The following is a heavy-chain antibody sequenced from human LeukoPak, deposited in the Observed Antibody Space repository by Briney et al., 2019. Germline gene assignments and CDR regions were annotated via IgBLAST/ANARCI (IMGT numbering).Heavy chain of an antibody. CDR3: ARELSGSISRHFVY. V-gene: IGHV3-48*01. Sequence: GGSLRLSCAASEFTFSSYSMSWVRQAPGKGLEWVSYITNSGNSKSYADSVKGRFTISRDNTKNSLYLQMNGLRAEDTAVFYCARELSGSISRHFVYWGQGTLVTVSS. CDR2: ITNSGNSK. J-gene: IGHJ4*02. CDR1: EFTFSSYS. D-gene: IGHD2-15*01.